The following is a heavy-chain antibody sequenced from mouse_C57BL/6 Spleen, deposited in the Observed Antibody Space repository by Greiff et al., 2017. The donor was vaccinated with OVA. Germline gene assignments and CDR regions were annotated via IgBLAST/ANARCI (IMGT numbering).Heavy chain of an antibody. D-gene: IGHD2-3*01. CDR3: ARYDPLDY. CDR1: GFNIKDYY. CDR2: IDPGDGDT. V-gene: IGHV14-2*01. Sequence: EVQLQESGAELVKPGASVKLSCTASGFNIKDYYMHWVKQRTEQGLEWIGRIDPGDGDTTYAPQFQGKATITADTSSNTAYLQLSSLTSEDTAVYYCARYDPLDYWGKGTTLTGSS. J-gene: IGHJ2*01.